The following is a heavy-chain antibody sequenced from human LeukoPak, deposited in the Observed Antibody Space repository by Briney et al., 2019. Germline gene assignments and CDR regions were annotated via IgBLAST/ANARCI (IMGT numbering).Heavy chain of an antibody. CDR2: IYYSGST. J-gene: IGHJ4*02. CDR1: GGSFSSYY. Sequence: KTSETLSLTCTVPGGSFSSYYWSWIRQPPGKGLEWIGYIYYSGSTDYNPSLKSRVTISVETSKNQFSLNLSSVTAADTAVYYCARGRLARSPYFDYWGQGTLVTVSS. V-gene: IGHV4-59*01. CDR3: ARGRLARSPYFDY. D-gene: IGHD6-19*01.